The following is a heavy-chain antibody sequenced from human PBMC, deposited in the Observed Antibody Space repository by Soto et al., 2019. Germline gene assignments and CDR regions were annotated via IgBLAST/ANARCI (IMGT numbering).Heavy chain of an antibody. CDR1: GGSMSGYH. CDR3: ASCLNNDRGSPGFLR. CDR2: VFDSGST. V-gene: IGHV4-59*12. Sequence: PSETLSLTCTVSGGSMSGYHWTWIRQSPGKELEFIGSVFDSGSTKSNPSLRSRVAISIDASKSQFSLTLSSVTAADTAVYYCASCLNNDRGSPGFLRWCLDTLLTISS. D-gene: IGHD3-22*01. J-gene: IGHJ1*01.